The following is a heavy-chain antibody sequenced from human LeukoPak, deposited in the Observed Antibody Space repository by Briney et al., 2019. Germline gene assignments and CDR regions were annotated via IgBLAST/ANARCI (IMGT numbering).Heavy chain of an antibody. J-gene: IGHJ6*03. CDR1: GGSISSSSYY. Sequence: SETLSLTCPVSGGSISSSSYYWGWIRQPPGKGLEWIGSIYYSGSTYYNPSLKSRVTISVDTSKNQFSLKLSSVTAADTAVYYCARHAYYDFWSGYLGTSYYYYYMDVWGKGTTVTVSS. D-gene: IGHD3-3*01. V-gene: IGHV4-39*01. CDR2: IYYSGST. CDR3: ARHAYYDFWSGYLGTSYYYYYMDV.